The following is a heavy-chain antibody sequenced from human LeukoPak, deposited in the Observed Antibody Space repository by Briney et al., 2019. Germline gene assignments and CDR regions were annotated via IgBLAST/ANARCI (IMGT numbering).Heavy chain of an antibody. Sequence: VASVKVSCTASGYTFTDYYLHWVRQAPGQGLEWMGWINPNSGGTNNAQTFQGRVTMTRDTSITTAYMELSRLRSDDTAVYYCARIGYNHYFDYWGQGTLVTVSS. CDR1: GYTFTDYY. V-gene: IGHV1-2*02. J-gene: IGHJ4*02. CDR3: ARIGYNHYFDY. CDR2: INPNSGGT. D-gene: IGHD5-24*01.